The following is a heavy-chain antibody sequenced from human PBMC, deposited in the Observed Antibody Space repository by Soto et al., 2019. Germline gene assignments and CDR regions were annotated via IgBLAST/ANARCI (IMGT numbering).Heavy chain of an antibody. CDR2: INGDGSRT. CDR1: GFAFSSFW. J-gene: IGHJ5*02. CDR3: ATVAPGSYDWFDP. D-gene: IGHD1-26*01. V-gene: IGHV3-74*01. Sequence: EVQLVESGGGLVQPGWSLRLSCAASGFAFSSFWMHWVRQAPGKGLVWVSRINGDGSRTNYADPVKGRFTVSRDNAKNTWYLEMNSLRAEDTAVYYCATVAPGSYDWFDPWGQGILVTFSS.